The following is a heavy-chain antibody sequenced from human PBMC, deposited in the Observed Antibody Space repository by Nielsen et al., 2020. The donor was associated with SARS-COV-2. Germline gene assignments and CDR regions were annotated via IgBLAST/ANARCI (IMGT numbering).Heavy chain of an antibody. CDR3: ARVEMYRGGGYFQR. D-gene: IGHD2-2*01. J-gene: IGHJ1*01. V-gene: IGHV1-69*06. CDR2: IIPIFGTA. CDR1: GGTFSSYA. Sequence: SVKVSCKASGGTFSSYAISWVRQAPGQGLEWMGGIIPIFGTANYAQKFQGRVTVTADTSTNTAYMELSSLRSEDTAVYYCARVEMYRGGGYFQRWGQGTLVTVSS.